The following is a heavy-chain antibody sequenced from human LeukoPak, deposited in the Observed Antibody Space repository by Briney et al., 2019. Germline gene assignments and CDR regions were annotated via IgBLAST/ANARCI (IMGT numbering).Heavy chain of an antibody. D-gene: IGHD2-15*01. J-gene: IGHJ4*02. V-gene: IGHV1-18*01. CDR3: ARVDCSGDSCYSAGY. CDR1: GYSFINYG. CDR2: TSGDNVNT. Sequence: ASVKVSCKASGYSFINYGLSWVRQARGQGLEWMGWTSGDNVNTYYAQKFLGRVIMTTETSTTTAYMELRSLRPDDTAVYYCARVDCSGDSCYSAGYWGQGTLVTVSS.